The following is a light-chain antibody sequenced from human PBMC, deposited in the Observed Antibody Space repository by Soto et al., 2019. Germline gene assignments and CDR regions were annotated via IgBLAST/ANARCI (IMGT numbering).Light chain of an antibody. Sequence: EIVVTQSPATLSVSPVERVTLSGMASQSVSSSLAWYQQRPGQAPRLLIYDTSTRAAGISARFSGSGSGTEFTLTISSLQSEDFAVYYCQQYIDWPPGTFGQGTKVDI. V-gene: IGKV3-15*01. J-gene: IGKJ1*01. CDR3: QQYIDWPPGT. CDR2: DTS. CDR1: QSVSSS.